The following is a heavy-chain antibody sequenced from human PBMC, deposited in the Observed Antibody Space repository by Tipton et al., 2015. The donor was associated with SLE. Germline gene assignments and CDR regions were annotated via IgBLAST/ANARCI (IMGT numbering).Heavy chain of an antibody. D-gene: IGHD5-12*01. CDR3: ARADSGYAAYYYYCMDV. CDR2: INTNTGNP. Sequence: QLVQSGAEVKKPGASVKVSCKASGYTFTSYAMNWVRQAPGQGLEWMGWINTNTGNPTYAQGFTGRFVFSLDTSVSTAYLQISSLKAEDTAVHYCARADSGYAAYYYYCMDVWGKGTTVTVSS. CDR1: GYTFTSYA. J-gene: IGHJ6*03. V-gene: IGHV7-4-1*02.